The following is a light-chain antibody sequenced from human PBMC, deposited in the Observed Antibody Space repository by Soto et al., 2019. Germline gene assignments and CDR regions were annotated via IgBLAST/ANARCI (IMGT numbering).Light chain of an antibody. J-gene: IGKJ1*01. CDR3: LRYIDLPPP. CDR1: QGIGNA. Sequence: AIKISQSPSALTACMGDRVTISCRASQGIGNALGWYQQKPGKPPKVLIYGASNLQSGVPPRFSGSGSGTDFTRAMSSLWPEDSATDQCLRYIDLPPPFGQGTKVDI. CDR2: GAS. V-gene: IGKV1-6*01.